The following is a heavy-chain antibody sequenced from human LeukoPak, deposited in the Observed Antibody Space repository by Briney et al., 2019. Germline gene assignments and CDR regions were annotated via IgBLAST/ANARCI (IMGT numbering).Heavy chain of an antibody. J-gene: IGHJ4*02. Sequence: SETLSLTCTVSGGSISIYWSWLRQSPGKGLEWIGYVYYSGSTNYNPSLKSRVTISVDTSKNQFSLKLSSVTAADTAVYYCARRAYYDSSGYYYGGYYFDYWGQGTLVTVSS. V-gene: IGHV4-59*12. CDR2: VYYSGST. D-gene: IGHD3-22*01. CDR3: ARRAYYDSSGYYYGGYYFDY. CDR1: GGSISIY.